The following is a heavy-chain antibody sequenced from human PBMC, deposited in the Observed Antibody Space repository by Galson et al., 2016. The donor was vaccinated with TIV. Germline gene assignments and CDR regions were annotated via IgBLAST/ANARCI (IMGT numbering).Heavy chain of an antibody. D-gene: IGHD2/OR15-2a*01. CDR2: INPNNGGT. V-gene: IGHV1-2*02. Sequence: SVKVSCKASGFTFYSYVFSWIRQAPGQGLQWIGWINPNNGGTKYAQKFQGRVTMTRDTSISTAYMEVTRLSGDDTAVYYCALRGGVTAVFYDVSAISLHHWGQGTLVTVSS. J-gene: IGHJ1*01. CDR1: GFTFYSYV. CDR3: ALRGGVTAVFYDVSAISLHH.